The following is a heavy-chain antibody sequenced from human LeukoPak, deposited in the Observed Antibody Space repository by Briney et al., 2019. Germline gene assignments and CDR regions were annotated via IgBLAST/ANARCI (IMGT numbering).Heavy chain of an antibody. J-gene: IGHJ5*02. V-gene: IGHV1-69*13. D-gene: IGHD3-9*01. CDR2: IIPIFGTA. Sequence: GASVKVSCKASGGTSSSYAISWVRQAPGQGLEWMGGIIPIFGTANYAQKFQGRVTITADESTSTAYMELSSLRSEDTAVYYCARAVTYYDILTGPSLNNWFDPWGQGTLVTVSS. CDR1: GGTSSSYA. CDR3: ARAVTYYDILTGPSLNNWFDP.